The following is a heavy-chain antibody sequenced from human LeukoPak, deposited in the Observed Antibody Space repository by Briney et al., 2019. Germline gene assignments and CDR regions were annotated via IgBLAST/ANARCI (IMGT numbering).Heavy chain of an antibody. Sequence: GGSLRLSCAASGFTVSSNYMNWVRQAPGKGLVWVSRINSDGRSTNYADSVKGRFTISRDNAKNTLYLQMNSLRAEDTAVYYCARDYYYGSGSYDWGQGTLVTVSS. CDR2: INSDGRST. V-gene: IGHV3-74*01. CDR3: ARDYYYGSGSYD. D-gene: IGHD3-10*01. CDR1: GFTVSSNY. J-gene: IGHJ4*02.